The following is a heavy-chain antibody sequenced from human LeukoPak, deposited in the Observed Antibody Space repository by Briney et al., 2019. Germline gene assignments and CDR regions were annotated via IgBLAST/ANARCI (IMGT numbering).Heavy chain of an antibody. J-gene: IGHJ6*02. CDR3: ARGGYSYAYGMDV. V-gene: IGHV4-59*01. D-gene: IGHD5-18*01. CDR2: IYYSGST. CDR1: GGSISSYY. Sequence: SETLSLTCTVSGGSISSYYWSWIRQPPGKGLEWIGYIYYSGSTNYNPSLKSRVTIPVDTSKNQFSLKLSSVTAADTAVYYCARGGYSYAYGMDVWGQGTTVTVSS.